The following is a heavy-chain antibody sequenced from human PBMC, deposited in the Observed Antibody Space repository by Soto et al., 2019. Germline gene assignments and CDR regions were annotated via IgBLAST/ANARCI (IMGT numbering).Heavy chain of an antibody. Sequence: QVQLQESGPGLVKPSETLSLTCTVSGGSISSYYWSWIRQPPGKGLEWIGYIYYSGSTNYNPSLKSRVTISVDTSKNQFSLKLSSVTAADTAVYYCARVIPGSYYFDYWGQGTLVTVSS. CDR3: ARVIPGSYYFDY. CDR1: GGSISSYY. D-gene: IGHD3-10*01. CDR2: IYYSGST. V-gene: IGHV4-59*01. J-gene: IGHJ4*02.